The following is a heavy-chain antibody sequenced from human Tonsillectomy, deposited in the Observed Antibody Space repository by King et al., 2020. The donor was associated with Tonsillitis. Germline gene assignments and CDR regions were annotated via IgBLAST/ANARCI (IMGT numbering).Heavy chain of an antibody. Sequence: VQLVESGGTVVQPGGSLTLSCTASGFAFSSFWMSWVRQAPGQGLEWVANVNQRGTEKNYMDSVRGRFTISRDSSKNAMYLQINNLRGEDTAVYFCARDKTKDRGTYVSVNYRRYDYYGMDVWGHGTTVTVSS. CDR2: VNQRGTEK. D-gene: IGHD3-16*02. CDR3: ARDKTKDRGTYVSVNYRRYDYYGMDV. J-gene: IGHJ6*02. CDR1: GFAFSSFW. V-gene: IGHV3-7*03.